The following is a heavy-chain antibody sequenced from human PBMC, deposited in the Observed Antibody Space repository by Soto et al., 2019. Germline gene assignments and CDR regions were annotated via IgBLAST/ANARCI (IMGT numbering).Heavy chain of an antibody. CDR3: ASSWIQLWSFDY. D-gene: IGHD5-18*01. CDR2: IYYSGST. Sequence: LSLTCTVSGGSISSSSYYWGWIRQPPGKGLEWIGSIYYSGSTYYNPSLKSRVTISVDTSKNQFSLKLSSVTAADTAVYYCASSWIQLWSFDYWGQGTLVTVSS. CDR1: GGSISSSSYY. J-gene: IGHJ4*02. V-gene: IGHV4-39*01.